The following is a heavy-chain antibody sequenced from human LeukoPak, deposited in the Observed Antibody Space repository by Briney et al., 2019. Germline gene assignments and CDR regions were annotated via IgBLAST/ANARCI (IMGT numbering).Heavy chain of an antibody. V-gene: IGHV3-33*06. D-gene: IGHD3-3*01. CDR1: GFTFSSYG. J-gene: IGHJ6*03. CDR3: AKDRGKLRFMDV. CDR2: IWYDGSNK. Sequence: PGRSLRLSCAASGFTFSSYGMHWVRQAPGKGLECVAVIWYDGSNKYYADSVKGRFTTSRDNSKNTLYLQMNSLRAEDTAVYYCAKDRGKLRFMDVWGKGTTVTVSS.